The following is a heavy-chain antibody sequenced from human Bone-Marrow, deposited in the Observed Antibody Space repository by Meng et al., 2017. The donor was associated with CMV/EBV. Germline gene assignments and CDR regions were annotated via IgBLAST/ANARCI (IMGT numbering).Heavy chain of an antibody. V-gene: IGHV4-61*01. J-gene: IGHJ4*02. CDR1: GSVSSGSYY. CDR2: TYNSGST. D-gene: IGHD3-3*01. CDR3: ARGGDYDFWSGPSPDY. Sequence: GSVSSGSYYWSWIRQPPGKGLEWIGYTYNSGSTNYNPSLKSRVTISIDTSKNQFSLKVSSVTAADTAVYYCARGGDYDFWSGPSPDYWGRGALVTVSS.